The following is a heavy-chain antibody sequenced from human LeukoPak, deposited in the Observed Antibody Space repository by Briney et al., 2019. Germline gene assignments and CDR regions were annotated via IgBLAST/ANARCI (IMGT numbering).Heavy chain of an antibody. Sequence: GGSLRLSCAASGFTFSSYWMHWVRQAPGKGLVWVSRINSDGSSTSYADSVKGRFTISRDNAKNTLYLQMNSLRAEDTAVYYCAKDRGSGTYYLIPDYWGQGTLVIVSS. V-gene: IGHV3-74*01. CDR2: INSDGSST. J-gene: IGHJ4*02. CDR3: AKDRGSGTYYLIPDY. D-gene: IGHD3-10*01. CDR1: GFTFSSYW.